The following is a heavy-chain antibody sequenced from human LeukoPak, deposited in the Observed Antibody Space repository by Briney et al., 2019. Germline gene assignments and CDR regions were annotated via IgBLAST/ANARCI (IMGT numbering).Heavy chain of an antibody. J-gene: IGHJ4*02. V-gene: IGHV3-48*02. Sequence: GGSLRLSCAASGFTFSNYSMHWVHQAPGKGLEWVSYISKTSSTLYYADSVKGRFTISRDNAKNSLYLQMNSLRDEDTAVYYCARGDYIWGSYRQDYWGQGTLVTVSS. CDR2: ISKTSSTL. CDR3: ARGDYIWGSYRQDY. CDR1: GFTFSNYS. D-gene: IGHD3-16*02.